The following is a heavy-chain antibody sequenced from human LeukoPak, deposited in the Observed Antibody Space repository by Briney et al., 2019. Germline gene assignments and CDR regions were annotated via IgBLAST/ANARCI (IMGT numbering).Heavy chain of an antibody. D-gene: IGHD2-15*01. Sequence: PSETLSLTCTVSGGSISGYFWTWIRQPPGKGLEWIGSIYYSGNTNYNPSLKSRVTISVDTSKNQFSLRLSSVTAADTAVYYCARRYCGGSTCYPYYLDYWGQGTLVTVSS. V-gene: IGHV4-59*08. CDR2: IYYSGNT. J-gene: IGHJ4*02. CDR1: GGSISGYF. CDR3: ARRYCGGSTCYPYYLDY.